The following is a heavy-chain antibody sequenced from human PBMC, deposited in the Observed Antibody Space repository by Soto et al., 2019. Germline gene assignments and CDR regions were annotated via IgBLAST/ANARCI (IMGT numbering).Heavy chain of an antibody. CDR3: AKTGFGDYDY. V-gene: IGHV3-23*01. CDR1: GFTFSDYP. J-gene: IGHJ4*02. CDR2: VSPSGENT. Sequence: SLRLSCAASGFTFSDYPMHWARQAPGKGLEWVAVVSPSGENTNYADSVKGRFTISRDNSNNTVNLQMNSLRAEDTAIYFCAKTGFGDYDYWGPGALVTVSS. D-gene: IGHD4-17*01.